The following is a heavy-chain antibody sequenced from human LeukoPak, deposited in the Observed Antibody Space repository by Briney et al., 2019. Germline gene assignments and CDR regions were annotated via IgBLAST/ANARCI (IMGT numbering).Heavy chain of an antibody. D-gene: IGHD5-18*01. CDR2: ISGSGGST. Sequence: GGSLRLSCEGSAFIFSGHWMNWVRQTPGKGLEWVSAISGSGGSTYYADSVKGRFTISRDNSKNTLYLQMNSLRAEDTAVYYCAKDGEIQLWSFDYWGQGTLVTVSS. CDR1: AFIFSGHW. V-gene: IGHV3-23*01. J-gene: IGHJ4*02. CDR3: AKDGEIQLWSFDY.